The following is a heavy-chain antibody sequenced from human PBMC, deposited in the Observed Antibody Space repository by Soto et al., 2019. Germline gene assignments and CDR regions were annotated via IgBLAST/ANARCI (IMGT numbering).Heavy chain of an antibody. D-gene: IGHD3-3*01. Sequence: QVQLVQSGAEVKKPGSSVKVSCKSSGGTFSTYGFFWVRQAPGQGLEWMGGIIPIFGTTNYAQKFQDRVTITTDKSTSTVYMELTSLKSEDTAVYYCARGVVRVFSPPLRIDPWCQGTLVTVSS. CDR3: ARGVVRVFSPPLRIDP. CDR2: IIPIFGTT. CDR1: GGTFSTYG. V-gene: IGHV1-69*06. J-gene: IGHJ5*02.